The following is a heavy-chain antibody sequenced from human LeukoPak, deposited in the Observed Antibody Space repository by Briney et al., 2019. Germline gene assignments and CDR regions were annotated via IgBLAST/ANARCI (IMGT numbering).Heavy chain of an antibody. CDR2: MYISGST. CDR3: ARDYLVGAPLDS. D-gene: IGHD1-26*01. Sequence: SQTLSLTCTLSGVSLTNYYSAWIPQPAGKGLEGIGRMYISGSTNHNPSPKGRVTISIDKGNNQFSLKLRSVTAADTAVYYCARDYLVGAPLDSWGQGTPVTVSS. V-gene: IGHV4-4*07. J-gene: IGHJ4*02. CDR1: GVSLTNYY.